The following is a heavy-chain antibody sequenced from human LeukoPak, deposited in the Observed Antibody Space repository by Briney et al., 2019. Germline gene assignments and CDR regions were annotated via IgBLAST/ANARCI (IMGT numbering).Heavy chain of an antibody. J-gene: IGHJ5*02. V-gene: IGHV1-24*01. CDR1: GYTLTELS. CDR3: ATDVLYCSSTSCYSNNWFDP. CDR2: FDPEDGET. D-gene: IGHD2-2*01. Sequence: ASVKVPCKVSGYTLTELSMHWVRQAPGKGLEWMGGFDPEDGETIYAQKFQGRVTMTEDTSTDTAYMELSSLRSEDTAVYYCATDVLYCSSTSCYSNNWFDPWGQGTLVTVSS.